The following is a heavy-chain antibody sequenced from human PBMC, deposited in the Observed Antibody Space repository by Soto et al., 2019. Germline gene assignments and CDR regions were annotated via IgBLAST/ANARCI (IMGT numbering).Heavy chain of an antibody. D-gene: IGHD6-6*01. Sequence: GGSLRLSCAASGFPFSDYYVIWIRQAPGKGLEWVSHITNSGSTKYYADSVKGRFTISRDNAKNSLFLQMNSLRAEDTAVYYCARTLAARFDYWGQGTPVTVSS. CDR2: ITNSGSTK. J-gene: IGHJ4*02. CDR3: ARTLAARFDY. CDR1: GFPFSDYY. V-gene: IGHV3-11*01.